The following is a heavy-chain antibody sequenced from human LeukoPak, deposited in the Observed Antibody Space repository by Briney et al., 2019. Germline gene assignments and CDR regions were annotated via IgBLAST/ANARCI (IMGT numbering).Heavy chain of an antibody. J-gene: IGHJ4*02. V-gene: IGHV3-72*01. CDR1: GFTFSDHY. CDR3: ARIMRVDYGTYYFDY. D-gene: IGHD4/OR15-4a*01. CDR2: VRNRRNGYST. Sequence: GGSLRLSCAASGFTFSDHYIDWVRQAPGKGLEWVGRVRNRRNGYSTQYAASVKGKFTFSRDDSENTVYLQMNSLKTEDTAVYFCARIMRVDYGTYYFDYWGPGTLVTVSS.